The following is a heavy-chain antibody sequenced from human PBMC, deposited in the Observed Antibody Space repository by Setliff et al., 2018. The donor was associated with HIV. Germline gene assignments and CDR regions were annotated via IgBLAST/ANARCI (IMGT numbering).Heavy chain of an antibody. CDR3: ASRIYYYDSNNFLREEGFDP. Sequence: PSETLSLTCAVSGYSIRSGYYWGWIRQSPGKGLEWIGSMHYSKSTYYNPSLRSRVTISVDTPKNQFSLKLSSVTAADTAVYYCASRIYYYDSNNFLREEGFDPWGQGTLVTVSS. D-gene: IGHD3-22*01. CDR2: MHYSKST. V-gene: IGHV4-38-2*01. J-gene: IGHJ5*02. CDR1: GYSIRSGYY.